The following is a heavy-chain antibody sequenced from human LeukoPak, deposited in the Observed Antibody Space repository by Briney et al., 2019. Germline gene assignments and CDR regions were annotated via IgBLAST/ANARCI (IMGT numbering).Heavy chain of an antibody. V-gene: IGHV5-51*01. CDR3: ARGPSAGYFDY. CDR1: GYSFTSYW. D-gene: IGHD3-10*01. J-gene: IGHJ4*02. Sequence: GESLKISCKGSGYSFTSYWIGWVRQMPGKGLEWMGIIFPGDSDTRYSPSFQGLVTISADRSTSTAYLQWSSLKASGTAMYYCARGPSAGYFDYWGQGTLVTVSS. CDR2: IFPGDSDT.